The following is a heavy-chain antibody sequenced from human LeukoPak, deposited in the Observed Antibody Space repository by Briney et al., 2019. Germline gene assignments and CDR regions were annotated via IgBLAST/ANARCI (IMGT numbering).Heavy chain of an antibody. J-gene: IGHJ4*02. D-gene: IGHD6-19*01. Sequence: GGSLRLSCAVSGFTFSSYTMHWVRQAPGKGLEWVALISYDANKQFQSDSVKGRFTISRDNSKNTLYLQMNSLRAEDTAVYYCAKDREYSSGWYMFDYWGQGTLVTVSS. CDR2: ISYDANKQ. CDR3: AKDREYSSGWYMFDY. V-gene: IGHV3-30-3*01. CDR1: GFTFSSYT.